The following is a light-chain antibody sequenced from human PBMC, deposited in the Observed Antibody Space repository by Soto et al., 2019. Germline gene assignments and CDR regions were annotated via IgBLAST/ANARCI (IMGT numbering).Light chain of an antibody. CDR2: EAN. J-gene: IGLJ2*01. CDR1: SSDVGSYDL. CDR3: CSYAGSYTYVI. Sequence: QSVLAQPASVSGSPGQSITISCTGTSSDVGSYDLVSWYQQRPGEAPKVMIYEANRRPSGVSNRFSGSKSGNTASLTISGLQADDEADNFCCSYAGSYTYVIFGGGTKVTVL. V-gene: IGLV2-23*01.